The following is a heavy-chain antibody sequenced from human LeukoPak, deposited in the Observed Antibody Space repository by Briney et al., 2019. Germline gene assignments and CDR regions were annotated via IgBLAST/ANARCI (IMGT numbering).Heavy chain of an antibody. V-gene: IGHV4-59*01. J-gene: IGHJ4*02. D-gene: IGHD6-6*01. CDR3: AKLYSSSDFDY. CDR2: IYYSGST. Sequence: PSETLSLTCAVSGGSFFGYHWNWIRQTPGKGLEWIGYIYYSGSTNYNPSLKSRVTISVDTSKNQFSLKLSSVTAADTAVYYCAKLYSSSDFDYWGQGTLVTVSS. CDR1: GGSFFGYH.